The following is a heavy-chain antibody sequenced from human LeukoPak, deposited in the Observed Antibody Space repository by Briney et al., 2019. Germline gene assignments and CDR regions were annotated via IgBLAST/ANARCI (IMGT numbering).Heavy chain of an antibody. J-gene: IGHJ4*02. Sequence: GGSLRLSCAASGFTFSYYDMAWVRRAPGKGLEWVANIKQDGSEKYYVDSVKGRFTISRDNAKNSLYLQMNSLRAEDTAVYYCARASPKAYYFDYWGQGTLVTVSS. CDR1: GFTFSYYD. CDR2: IKQDGSEK. V-gene: IGHV3-7*01. CDR3: ARASPKAYYFDY.